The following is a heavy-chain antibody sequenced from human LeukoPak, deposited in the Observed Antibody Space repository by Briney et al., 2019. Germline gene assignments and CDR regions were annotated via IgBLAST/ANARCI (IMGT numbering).Heavy chain of an antibody. Sequence: GGSLRLSCAASGFTFSSYAMSWVRQAPGKGLEWVANIKQDGSEKDYVDSVKGRFTISRDNAKNSLYLQMNSLRAEDTALYYCARYCGGDCYGMDVWGQGTTVTVSS. D-gene: IGHD2-21*01. CDR3: ARYCGGDCYGMDV. CDR2: IKQDGSEK. J-gene: IGHJ6*02. V-gene: IGHV3-7*01. CDR1: GFTFSSYA.